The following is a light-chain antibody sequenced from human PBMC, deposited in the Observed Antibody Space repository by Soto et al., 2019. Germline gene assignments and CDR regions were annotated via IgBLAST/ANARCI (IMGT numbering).Light chain of an antibody. CDR2: EAT. CDR1: SSDIGRYNL. V-gene: IGLV2-23*02. Sequence: QSVLTQPASVSGSPGQSITISCTGTSSDIGRYNLVSWYQQHLGKPPKLMIYEATKRPSWVSNRFSGSKSGNTASLTISGLQAEDEADYYCSLYASTNTFMFGGGTKLTVL. CDR3: SLYASTNTFM. J-gene: IGLJ3*02.